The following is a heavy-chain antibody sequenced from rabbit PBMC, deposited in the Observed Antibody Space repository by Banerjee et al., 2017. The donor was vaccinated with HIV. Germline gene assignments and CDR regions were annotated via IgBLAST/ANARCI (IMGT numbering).Heavy chain of an antibody. J-gene: IGHJ4*01. D-gene: IGHD3-1*01. Sequence: QSLEESGGDLVKPGASLTLTCTASGFSFSNGYWMCWVRQAPGKGLEWIACVSTSNGGTTYASWAKGRFTISKTSSTTVTLQMTSLTAADTATYFCARAHGYHHYFNLWGPGTLVTVS. CDR2: VSTSNGGT. CDR3: ARAHGYHHYFNL. CDR1: GFSFSNGYW. V-gene: IGHV1S40*01.